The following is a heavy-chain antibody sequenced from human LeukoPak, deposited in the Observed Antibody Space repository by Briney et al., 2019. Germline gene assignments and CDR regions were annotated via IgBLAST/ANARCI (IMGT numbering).Heavy chain of an antibody. CDR1: GYTFTGYS. J-gene: IGHJ3*02. CDR2: INPNSGGT. Sequence: ASVKVSCKASGYTFTGYSMNWVRQAPGQGLEWMGWINPNSGGTNDAQKFQGRVTMTRDTSISTAYMELSRLRSDDTAVYYCASSSPLGYCSGGSCWGAFDIWGQGTMVTVSS. D-gene: IGHD2-15*01. V-gene: IGHV1-2*02. CDR3: ASSSPLGYCSGGSCWGAFDI.